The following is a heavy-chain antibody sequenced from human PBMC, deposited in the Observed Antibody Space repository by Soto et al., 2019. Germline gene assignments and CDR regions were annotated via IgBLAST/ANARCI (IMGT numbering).Heavy chain of an antibody. Sequence: GGSLRLSCAASGFAFDDYAMHWVRQAAGKGLEWVSGISWNSGSIGYADSVKGRFTISRDNAKNSLYMQMNSLRAEDTALYYCAKVSSSDYWRQVILVTVSS. J-gene: IGHJ4*02. CDR1: GFAFDDYA. CDR3: AKVSSSDY. CDR2: ISWNSGSI. D-gene: IGHD6-6*01. V-gene: IGHV3-9*01.